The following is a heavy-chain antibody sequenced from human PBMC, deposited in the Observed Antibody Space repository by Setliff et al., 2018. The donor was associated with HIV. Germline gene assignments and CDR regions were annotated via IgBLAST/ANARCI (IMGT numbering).Heavy chain of an antibody. D-gene: IGHD3-10*01. CDR1: GYTFTSYA. Sequence: AASVKVSCKASGYTFTSYAMHWVRQAPGQRLEWMGWINAGNGNTKCSQKFQGRVTITRDTSASTAYMELSSLRSEDTAVYYCARDRSRVWFGELSPENNWFDPWGQGTLVTVSS. V-gene: IGHV1-3*01. CDR3: ARDRSRVWFGELSPENNWFDP. J-gene: IGHJ5*02. CDR2: INAGNGNT.